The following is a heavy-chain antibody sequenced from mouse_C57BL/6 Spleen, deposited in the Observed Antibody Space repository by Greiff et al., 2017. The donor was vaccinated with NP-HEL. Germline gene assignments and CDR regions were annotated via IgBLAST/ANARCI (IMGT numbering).Heavy chain of an antibody. Sequence: VQLQQSGPGLVQPSQSLSITCTVSGFSLTSYGVHWVRQSPGKGLEWLGVIWRGGSTDYNVAFMSRLSITKDNSKSQVFFKMNSLQADDTAIYYCAKNGYDGYYGVAYWGQGTLVTVSA. CDR1: GFSLTSYG. J-gene: IGHJ3*01. CDR2: IWRGGST. CDR3: AKNGYDGYYGVAY. V-gene: IGHV2-5*01. D-gene: IGHD2-3*01.